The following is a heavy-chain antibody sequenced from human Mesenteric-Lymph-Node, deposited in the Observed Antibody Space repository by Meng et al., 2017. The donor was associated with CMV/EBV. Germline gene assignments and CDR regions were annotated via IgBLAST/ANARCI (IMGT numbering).Heavy chain of an antibody. Sequence: GESLKISCAASGFTFSHYVMHWVRQAPGKGLEWVSSISSSSSYIYYADSVKGRFTISRDNAKNSLYLQMNSLRAEDTGIYYCARYYYIMDVWGQGTTDTVSS. CDR1: GFTFSHYV. CDR3: ARYYYIMDV. V-gene: IGHV3-21*01. CDR2: ISSSSSYI. J-gene: IGHJ6*02.